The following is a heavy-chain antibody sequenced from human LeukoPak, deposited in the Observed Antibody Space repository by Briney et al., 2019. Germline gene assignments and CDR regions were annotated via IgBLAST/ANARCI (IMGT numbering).Heavy chain of an antibody. J-gene: IGHJ4*02. Sequence: GGSLRLSCVGSGFTFSSYAMHWVRQAPGKGLEYVSAISSNGGSTYYADSVKGRFTISRDNSKNTLYLQMSSLRAEDTAVYYCVITGYSSSWKLMDYWGQGTLVTVSS. CDR1: GFTFSSYA. CDR2: ISSNGGST. CDR3: VITGYSSSWKLMDY. V-gene: IGHV3-64D*06. D-gene: IGHD6-13*01.